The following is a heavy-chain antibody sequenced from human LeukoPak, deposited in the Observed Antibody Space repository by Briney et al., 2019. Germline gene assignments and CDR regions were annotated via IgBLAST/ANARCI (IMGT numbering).Heavy chain of an antibody. CDR1: GGSISSYY. CDR2: IYTSGST. V-gene: IGHV4-4*07. J-gene: IGHJ6*03. CDR3: ARSGVLRPVYYYYMDV. D-gene: IGHD3-10*01. Sequence: SETLSLTCTVSGGSISSYYWSWIRQPAGKGLEWIGRIYTSGSTNYNPSLKSRVTISVDESKNQFSLKLSSVTAADTAVYYCARSGVLRPVYYYYMDVGGKGTTVTVSS.